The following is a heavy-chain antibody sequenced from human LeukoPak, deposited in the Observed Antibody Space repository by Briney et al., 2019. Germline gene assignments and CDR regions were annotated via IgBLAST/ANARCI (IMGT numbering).Heavy chain of an antibody. CDR2: IYTSGST. CDR3: AGMSAGYSSGWYLGYYFDY. CDR1: GGSISSGSYY. V-gene: IGHV4-61*02. J-gene: IGHJ4*02. D-gene: IGHD6-19*01. Sequence: SETLSLTCTVSGGSISSGSYYWSWIRQPAGKGLEWIGRIYTSGSTNYNPSLKSRVTISVDTSENQFSLKLSSVTAADTAVYYCAGMSAGYSSGWYLGYYFDYWGQGTLVTVSS.